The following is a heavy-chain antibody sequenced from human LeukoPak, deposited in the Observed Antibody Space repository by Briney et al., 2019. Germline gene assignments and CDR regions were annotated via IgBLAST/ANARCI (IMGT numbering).Heavy chain of an antibody. Sequence: GGSLRLSCAASGFTFSSYAMHWVRQAPGKGLEWVAVISYDGSNKYYADSVKGRFTISRDNSKNTLYLQMNSLRAEDTAVYYCARDNDLWFGESLWFDAFDIWGQGTMVTVSS. D-gene: IGHD3-10*01. CDR2: ISYDGSNK. V-gene: IGHV3-30-3*01. J-gene: IGHJ3*02. CDR1: GFTFSSYA. CDR3: ARDNDLWFGESLWFDAFDI.